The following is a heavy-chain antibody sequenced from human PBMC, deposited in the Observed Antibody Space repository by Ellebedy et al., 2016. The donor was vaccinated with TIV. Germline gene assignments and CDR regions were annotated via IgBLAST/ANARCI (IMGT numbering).Heavy chain of an antibody. J-gene: IGHJ4*02. D-gene: IGHD6-13*01. CDR2: INHSGST. V-gene: IGHV4-34*01. CDR3: ARGLGYSRLYNY. Sequence: SETLSLTXAVYGGSFSGYYWSWIRQPPGKGLEWIGEINHSGSTNYNPSLKSRVTVSVDTSKNQFSLKLSSVTAADTAVYYCARGLGYSRLYNYWGQGTLVTVSS. CDR1: GGSFSGYY.